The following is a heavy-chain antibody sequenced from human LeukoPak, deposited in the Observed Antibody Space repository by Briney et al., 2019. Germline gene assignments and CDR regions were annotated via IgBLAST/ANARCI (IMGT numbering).Heavy chain of an antibody. CDR3: AKDLEYSSSPAFFDY. Sequence: GGSLRLSCAASGFTFSSYAMSWVRQAPGKGLEWVSTISGGGGTPYYADSVKGRFTISRDNSKNTLYLQMNSLRAEDTAVYYCAKDLEYSSSPAFFDYWGQGTLVTVSS. V-gene: IGHV3-23*01. D-gene: IGHD6-6*01. CDR2: ISGGGGTP. J-gene: IGHJ4*02. CDR1: GFTFSSYA.